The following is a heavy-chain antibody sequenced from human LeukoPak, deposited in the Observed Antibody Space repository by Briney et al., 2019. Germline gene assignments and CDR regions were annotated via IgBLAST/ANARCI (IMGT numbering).Heavy chain of an antibody. Sequence: GGSLRLSCAASAFTFSDYYMSWIRQAPGKGLEWVSYISSSGSTIYYADSVKGRFTISRDNAKNSLYLQMNSLRAEDTAVYYCARDLRDDSSGYHNYYYYGMDVWGQGTTVTVSS. CDR1: AFTFSDYY. CDR3: ARDLRDDSSGYHNYYYYGMDV. CDR2: ISSSGSTI. J-gene: IGHJ6*02. D-gene: IGHD3-22*01. V-gene: IGHV3-11*01.